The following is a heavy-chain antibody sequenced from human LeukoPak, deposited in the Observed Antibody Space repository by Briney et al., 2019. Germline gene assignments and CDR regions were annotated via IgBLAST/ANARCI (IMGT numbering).Heavy chain of an antibody. Sequence: PSETLSLTCAFSGGSFSGYSWSWIRQTPGQGLEWLGESNHRGSTNYNPSLKSRGTISVDASKSQFSLKLSSVTAADTAVYYCARVSRWFLAVAGYADYWGQGTQVTVSS. J-gene: IGHJ4*02. CDR2: SNHRGST. V-gene: IGHV4-34*01. D-gene: IGHD6-19*01. CDR1: GGSFSGYS. CDR3: ARVSRWFLAVAGYADY.